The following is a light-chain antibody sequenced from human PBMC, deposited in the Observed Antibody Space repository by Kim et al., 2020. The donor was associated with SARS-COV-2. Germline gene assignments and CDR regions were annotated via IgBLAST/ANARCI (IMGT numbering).Light chain of an antibody. Sequence: GQKVTISCSGSNSNIGKNYVSWYQQLPGTAPKLLFYDNDKRPSGIPDRFSASKSGTSATLGITGLQTGDEANYYCATWDSDLSAGVFVGGTKLTVL. CDR1: NSNIGKNY. J-gene: IGLJ2*01. CDR3: ATWDSDLSAGV. CDR2: DND. V-gene: IGLV1-51*01.